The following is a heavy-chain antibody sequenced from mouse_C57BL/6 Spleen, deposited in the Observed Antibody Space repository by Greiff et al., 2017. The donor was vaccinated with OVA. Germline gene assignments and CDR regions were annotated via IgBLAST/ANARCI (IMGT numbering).Heavy chain of an antibody. CDR1: GYTFTDYN. J-gene: IGHJ1*03. Sequence: EVKLQESGPELVKPGASVKIPCKASGYTFTDYNMDWVKQSHGKSLEWIGDINPNNGGTIYNQKFKGKATLTVDKSSSTAYMELRSLTSEDTAVYYCARREYAWCFDVWGTGTTVTVSP. D-gene: IGHD5-1*01. V-gene: IGHV1-18*01. CDR2: INPNNGGT. CDR3: ARREYAWCFDV.